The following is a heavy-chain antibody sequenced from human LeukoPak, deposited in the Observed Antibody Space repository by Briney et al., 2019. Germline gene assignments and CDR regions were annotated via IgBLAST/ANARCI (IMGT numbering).Heavy chain of an antibody. D-gene: IGHD2-15*01. Sequence: GGSLRLSCAASGFTFSRYAMSWVRQAPGKGLEWVSAISGSGGSTYYADSVKGRFTISRDNSKNTLYLQMNSLRADDTAVYYSAKDRTAVVVVVAATGPDYWGQGTLVTVSS. CDR1: GFTFSRYA. V-gene: IGHV3-23*01. CDR3: AKDRTAVVVVVAATGPDY. J-gene: IGHJ4*02. CDR2: ISGSGGST.